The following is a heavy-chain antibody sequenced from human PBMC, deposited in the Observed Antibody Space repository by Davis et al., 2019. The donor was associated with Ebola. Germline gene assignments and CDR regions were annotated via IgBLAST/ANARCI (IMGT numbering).Heavy chain of an antibody. CDR2: TAYDGSNT. CDR1: GFTFSSYV. J-gene: IGHJ1*01. Sequence: GESLKISCVASGFTFSSYVMHWVRQAPGKGLEWVAVTAYDGSNTYYGDSVKGRFTIARDASRDTLYLQMNSLRHEDTAVYYCARMIGDCSSSSCAQVGYWGQGTLVSVSS. CDR3: ARMIGDCSSSSCAQVGY. D-gene: IGHD2-2*01. V-gene: IGHV3-30-3*01.